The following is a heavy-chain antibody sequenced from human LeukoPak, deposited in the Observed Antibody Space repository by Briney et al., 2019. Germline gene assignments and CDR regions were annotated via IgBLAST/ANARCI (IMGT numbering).Heavy chain of an antibody. CDR2: IYYSGST. CDR1: GGSISSSSYY. Sequence: SETLSLTCTVSGGSISSSSYYWGWIRQPPGKGLEWIGSIYYSGSTYYNPSLKSRVTISVDTSKNQFSLKLSSVTAADTAVYFCARVDYSRSYNSCAPGAQGTRITVSS. D-gene: IGHD6-6*01. V-gene: IGHV4-39*01. J-gene: IGHJ5*02. CDR3: ARVDYSRSYNSCAP.